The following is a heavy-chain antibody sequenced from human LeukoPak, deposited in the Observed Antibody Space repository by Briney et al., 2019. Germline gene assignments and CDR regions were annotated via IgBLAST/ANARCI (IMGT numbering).Heavy chain of an antibody. CDR3: ARVGVWFGERTNWFDP. V-gene: IGHV4-30-4*01. CDR2: IYYSGST. Sequence: SETLSLTCTVSGGSISSGDYYWSWIRQPPGKGLEWIGYIYYSGSTYYNPSLKGRVIISVDTSKNQFSLKLSSVTAADTAVYYCARVGVWFGERTNWFDPWGQGTLVTVSS. J-gene: IGHJ5*02. D-gene: IGHD3-10*01. CDR1: GGSISSGDYY.